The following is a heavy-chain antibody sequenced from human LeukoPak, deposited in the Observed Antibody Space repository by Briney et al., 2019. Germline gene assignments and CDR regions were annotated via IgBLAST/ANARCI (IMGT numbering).Heavy chain of an antibody. J-gene: IGHJ3*02. CDR1: GFTLSSHW. Sequence: PGGSLRLSCAASGFTLSSHWMGWVRQAPGKGLEWVANIKQDGSETYYVDSVKGRFTISRDNAKNSLYLQMNSLRAEDTAVYYCARDRWSGSYRRGDAFDIWGQGTMVTVSS. D-gene: IGHD1-26*01. V-gene: IGHV3-7*01. CDR3: ARDRWSGSYRRGDAFDI. CDR2: IKQDGSET.